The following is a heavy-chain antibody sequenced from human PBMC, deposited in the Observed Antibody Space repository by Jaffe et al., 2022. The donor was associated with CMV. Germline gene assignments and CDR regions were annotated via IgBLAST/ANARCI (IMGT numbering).Heavy chain of an antibody. D-gene: IGHD6-19*01. Sequence: QVQLVQSGAEVKKPGASVKVSCKASGYTFTGYYMHWVRQAPGQGLEWMGWINPNSGGTNYAQKFQGWVTMTRDTSISTAYMELSRLRSDDTAVYYCARDLYIAVATRGLGYWGQGTLVTVSS. V-gene: IGHV1-2*04. CDR3: ARDLYIAVATRGLGY. J-gene: IGHJ4*02. CDR2: INPNSGGT. CDR1: GYTFTGYY.